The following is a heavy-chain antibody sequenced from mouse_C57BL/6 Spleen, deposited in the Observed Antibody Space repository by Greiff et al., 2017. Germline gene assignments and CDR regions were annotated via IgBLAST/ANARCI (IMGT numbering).Heavy chain of an antibody. CDR1: GYTFTSYW. J-gene: IGHJ2*01. CDR3: ARGELGVGPDY. V-gene: IGHV1-69*01. Sequence: QVQLQQPGAELVMPGASVKLSCKASGYTFTSYWMHWVKQRPGQGLEWIGEIDPSDSYTNYNQKFKGKSTVTVDKSSSTAYMQLSSLTSEDSAVYYCARGELGVGPDYWGQGTTLTVSS. D-gene: IGHD4-1*01. CDR2: IDPSDSYT.